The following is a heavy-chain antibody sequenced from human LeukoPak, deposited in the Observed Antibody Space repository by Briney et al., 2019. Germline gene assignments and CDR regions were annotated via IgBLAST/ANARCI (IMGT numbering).Heavy chain of an antibody. D-gene: IGHD6-13*01. Sequence: ASVKVSCKASGYTFTGYYMHWVRQAPGQGLEWMGWINPNSGGTNYAQKFQGRVTMTRDTSISTAYMELSRLRSDDTAVYYCARAGYSSSWYDGYNWFDPWGQGTLVTVSS. V-gene: IGHV1-2*02. CDR2: INPNSGGT. J-gene: IGHJ5*02. CDR3: ARAGYSSSWYDGYNWFDP. CDR1: GYTFTGYY.